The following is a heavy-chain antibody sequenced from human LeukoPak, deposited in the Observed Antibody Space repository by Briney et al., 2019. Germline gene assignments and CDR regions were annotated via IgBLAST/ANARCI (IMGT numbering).Heavy chain of an antibody. J-gene: IGHJ4*02. V-gene: IGHV3-23*01. Sequence: PGGSLRLSCAASGSTFSSYAMSWVRQAPGKGLEWVSSISGSSGSGGSTYYADSVKGRVTISRDNSKNTLSLQMNSLRAEDTAVYYCAKSGLNRFDYWGQGTLVTVSS. D-gene: IGHD2-15*01. CDR2: ISGSSGSGGST. CDR1: GSTFSSYA. CDR3: AKSGLNRFDY.